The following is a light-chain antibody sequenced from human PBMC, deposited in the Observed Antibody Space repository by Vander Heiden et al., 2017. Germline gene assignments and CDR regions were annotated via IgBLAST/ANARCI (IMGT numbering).Light chain of an antibody. CDR1: SSDVGAYNS. Sequence: QSSLTQPASVSGSPGQSITISCTGTSSDVGAYNSVSCYQQHPGKAPKVMISDVSDRPSGVSNRFSGSKAGNTASLTIYGLQAEDVADYYCSSYTSSLTRVFGSGTKVTVL. CDR2: DVS. J-gene: IGLJ1*01. V-gene: IGLV2-14*01. CDR3: SSYTSSLTRV.